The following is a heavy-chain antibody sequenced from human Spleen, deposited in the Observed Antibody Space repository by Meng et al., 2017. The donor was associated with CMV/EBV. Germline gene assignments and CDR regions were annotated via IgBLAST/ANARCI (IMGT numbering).Heavy chain of an antibody. CDR2: INHSGST. D-gene: IGHD3-10*01. CDR1: GGSFSGYY. V-gene: IGHV4-34*01. CDR3: ARAPRYYGSGSYSY. J-gene: IGHJ4*02. Sequence: QVQLPAGGAGLLKPSETLSLTCAVYGGSFSGYYWNWIRQPPGKGLEWIGEINHSGSTNYNPSLKSRLTISVDTSKNQFSLKLSSVTAADTAVYYCARAPRYYGSGSYSYWGQGTLVTVSS.